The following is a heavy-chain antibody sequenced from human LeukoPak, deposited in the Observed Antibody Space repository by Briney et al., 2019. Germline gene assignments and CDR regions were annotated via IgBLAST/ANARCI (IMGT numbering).Heavy chain of an antibody. CDR3: ARGGLQLPDY. CDR1: GGAVSSGSYY. V-gene: IGHV4-61*01. Sequence: SETLSLTCTVSGGAVSSGSYYWSWIRETPGKRLEWIGCMYYSGTNKYNPSRKSRVTISVDTSRNQFSLSLTSVIAADTAVYYCARGGLQLPDYWGQGTLVTVSS. CDR2: MYYSGTN. J-gene: IGHJ4*02. D-gene: IGHD6-6*01.